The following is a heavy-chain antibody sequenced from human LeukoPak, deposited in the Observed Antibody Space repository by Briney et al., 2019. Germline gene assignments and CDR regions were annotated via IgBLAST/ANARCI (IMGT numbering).Heavy chain of an antibody. V-gene: IGHV1-46*01. Sequence: ASVKVSRKASGYSFTNYYIHWVRQAPGQGPEWMGIINPSGGGTTYAPKFQGRVTMTKDTSTSTVYMVLSSLGSADTALYYCARETDIAVAANYFDYWGQGTLVTVSS. CDR3: ARETDIAVAANYFDY. J-gene: IGHJ4*02. D-gene: IGHD6-19*01. CDR1: GYSFTNYY. CDR2: INPSGGGT.